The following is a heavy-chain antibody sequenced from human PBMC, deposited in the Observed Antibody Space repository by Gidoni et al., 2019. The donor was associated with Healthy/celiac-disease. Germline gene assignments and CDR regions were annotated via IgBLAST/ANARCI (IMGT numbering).Heavy chain of an antibody. CDR3: ARDFRGSGSSGGMDV. Sequence: QVQLQESGPGLVKPSETLSLTCTVSGGSISSYYWSWIRQPPGKGLEWIGYIDYSGSTNYNPSLKSRVTISVDTSKNQFSLKLSSVTAADTAVYYCARDFRGSGSSGGMDVWGQGTTVTVSS. D-gene: IGHD3-10*01. CDR2: IDYSGST. CDR1: GGSISSYY. J-gene: IGHJ6*02. V-gene: IGHV4-59*01.